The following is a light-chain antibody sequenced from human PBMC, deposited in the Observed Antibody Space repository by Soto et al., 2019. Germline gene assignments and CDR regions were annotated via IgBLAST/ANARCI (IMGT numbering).Light chain of an antibody. J-gene: IGLJ2*01. V-gene: IGLV2-23*02. CDR3: CSYAGSNTWVV. CDR1: SSDVASYNL. CDR2: EVN. Sequence: QSALTQPASVSGSPGQSITISCTGTSSDVASYNLVSWYQQHPDKAPKLMIYEVNKRPSGVSNRFSGSKSGNTASLTISGLQAEDDAEYYCCSYAGSNTWVVFGGGTKLTVL.